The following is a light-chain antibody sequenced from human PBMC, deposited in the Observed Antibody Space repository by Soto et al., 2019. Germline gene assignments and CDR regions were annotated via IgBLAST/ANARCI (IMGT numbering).Light chain of an antibody. J-gene: IGKJ2*01. V-gene: IGKV1-5*01. CDR3: QQYNSYPYT. Sequence: DIQMTQSPSTVSASVGDAVTITCRASQSISTWLAWYQQKPGKAPNLLIYNASTLVSGGPSGFSGSGSGTEFTLTIRSLQPDDSATYYCQQYNSYPYTFGQGTKLEIK. CDR1: QSISTW. CDR2: NAS.